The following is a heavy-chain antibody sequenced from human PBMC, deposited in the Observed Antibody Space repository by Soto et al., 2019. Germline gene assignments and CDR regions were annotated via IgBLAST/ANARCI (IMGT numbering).Heavy chain of an antibody. J-gene: IGHJ4*02. CDR2: IYYSGST. CDR1: GGSIGSYY. D-gene: IGHD4-17*01. Sequence: SETLSLTCNISGGSIGSYYWSWIRQPPGKGLEWIGYIYYSGSTNYNPSLDSRVTISVDTSKNQFSLRLSSVTAADTAVYYCARGLTTVDKAPRFDYWGQGTLVTVSS. CDR3: ARGLTTVDKAPRFDY. V-gene: IGHV4-59*01.